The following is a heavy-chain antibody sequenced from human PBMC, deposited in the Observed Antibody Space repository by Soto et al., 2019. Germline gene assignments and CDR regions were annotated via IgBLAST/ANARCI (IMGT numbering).Heavy chain of an antibody. CDR2: ISYDGSNK. V-gene: IGHV3-30*03. CDR3: VRSEWSDYGDYAFQH. CDR1: GFTFSSYG. J-gene: IGHJ1*01. Sequence: QVQLVESGGGVVQPGRSLRLSCAASGFTFSSYGMHWVRQAPGKGLEWVAVISYDGSNKYYADSVKGRFTISRDNSKNTLYLQMNSLRAEDTAVYYCVRSEWSDYGDYAFQHWGQGTLVTVSS. D-gene: IGHD4-17*01.